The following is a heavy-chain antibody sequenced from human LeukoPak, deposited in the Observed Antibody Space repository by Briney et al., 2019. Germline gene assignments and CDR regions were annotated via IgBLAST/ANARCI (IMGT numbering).Heavy chain of an antibody. CDR3: AREGDIVVVPAAPPPFDI. CDR2: ISYDGSNK. Sequence: GGSLRLSCAASGFTFGSYAMHWVRQAPGKGLEWVAVISYDGSNKYYADSVKGRFTISRDNAKNSLYLQMNSLRAEDTAVYYCAREGDIVVVPAAPPPFDIWGQGTMVTVSS. J-gene: IGHJ3*02. D-gene: IGHD2-2*01. CDR1: GFTFGSYA. V-gene: IGHV3-30-3*01.